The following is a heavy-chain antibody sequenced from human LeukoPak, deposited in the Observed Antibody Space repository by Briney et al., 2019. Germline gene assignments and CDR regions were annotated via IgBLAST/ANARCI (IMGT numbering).Heavy chain of an antibody. CDR3: ARLLKRRQTGAFDI. Sequence: GASVKVSCKASGYTFINYGISWVRQAPRQGLEWMGWISPFNGYTNYAQNLQGRVTMTTDTSTTTAYLELRSLRSDDTAVYYCARLLKRRQTGAFDIWGQGTMVTVSS. CDR1: GYTFINYG. V-gene: IGHV1-18*01. J-gene: IGHJ3*02. CDR2: ISPFNGYT.